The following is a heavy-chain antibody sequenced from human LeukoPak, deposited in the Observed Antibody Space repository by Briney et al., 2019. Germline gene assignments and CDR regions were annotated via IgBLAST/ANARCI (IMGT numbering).Heavy chain of an antibody. CDR3: ARSNQADGY. CDR2: INPGGSSI. CDR1: GFTFSSYW. J-gene: IGHJ4*02. V-gene: IGHV3-74*01. D-gene: IGHD1-14*01. Sequence: GGSLRLSCAASGFTFSSYWMHWVRQVPGKGLVWVARINPGGSSITYGDSVKGRFTISRDNAKNTLYLQMDSLRAEDTGVYYCARSNQADGYWGQGTLVTVSS.